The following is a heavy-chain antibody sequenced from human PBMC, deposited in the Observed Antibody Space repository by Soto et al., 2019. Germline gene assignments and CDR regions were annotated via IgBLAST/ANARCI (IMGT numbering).Heavy chain of an antibody. J-gene: IGHJ3*02. D-gene: IGHD2-15*01. Sequence: VGSLRLSCAASGFTFSSYEMNWVRQAPGKGLEWVSYISSSGSTIYYADSVKGRFTISRDNAKNSLYLQMKSLRAEDTAVYYCARGGDIVVLVAGTPDAFDIWGQGTMVTVSS. V-gene: IGHV3-48*03. CDR2: ISSSGSTI. CDR3: ARGGDIVVLVAGTPDAFDI. CDR1: GFTFSSYE.